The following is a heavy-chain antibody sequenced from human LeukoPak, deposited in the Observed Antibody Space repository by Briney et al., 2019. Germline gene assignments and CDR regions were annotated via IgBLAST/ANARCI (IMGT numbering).Heavy chain of an antibody. CDR2: IIPIFGTA. CDR3: ARGGGTSYADY. J-gene: IGHJ4*02. Sequence: VASVNVTCKASGGTLSSYAISWVRQAPGQALEWMGGIIPIFGTANYAQKFQGRVTITADESTSTAYMELSSLRSEDTAVYYCARGGGTSYADYWGQGTLVTVSS. D-gene: IGHD1-26*01. V-gene: IGHV1-69*13. CDR1: GGTLSSYA.